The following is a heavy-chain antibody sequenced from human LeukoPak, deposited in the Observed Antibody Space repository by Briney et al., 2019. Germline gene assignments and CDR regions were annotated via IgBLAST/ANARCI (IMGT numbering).Heavy chain of an antibody. CDR1: GYSISSSNW. CDR3: ARQTGSGLFILP. CDR2: IYYSGSI. D-gene: IGHD3/OR15-3a*01. Sequence: SETLSLTCAVSGYSISSSNWWGWIRQPPGKGLEWIGYIYYSGSIYYNASLKSQVSISIDTSKNQFSLRLTSVTAADTAVYYCARQTGSGLFILPGGQGTLVTVSS. J-gene: IGHJ4*02. V-gene: IGHV4-28*05.